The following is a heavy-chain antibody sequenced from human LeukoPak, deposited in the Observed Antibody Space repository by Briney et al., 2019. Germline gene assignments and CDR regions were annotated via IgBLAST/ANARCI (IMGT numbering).Heavy chain of an antibody. CDR1: GFTFSSYA. V-gene: IGHV3-23*01. CDR2: ISGSGGST. J-gene: IGHJ4*02. CDR3: AKTDPTMVRGIIITGEGY. D-gene: IGHD3-10*01. Sequence: GGSLRLSCAASGFTFSSYAMSWVRQAPGKGLEWVSAISGSGGSTYYADSVKGRFTISRDNSKNTLYLQMNSLRAEDTAVYYCAKTDPTMVRGIIITGEGYWGQGTLVTVSS.